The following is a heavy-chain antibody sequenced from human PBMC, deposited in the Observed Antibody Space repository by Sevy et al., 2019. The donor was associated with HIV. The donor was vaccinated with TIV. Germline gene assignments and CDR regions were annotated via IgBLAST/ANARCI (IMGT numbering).Heavy chain of an antibody. CDR3: ASMSGSYQPYY. D-gene: IGHD1-26*01. V-gene: IGHV3-30*04. Sequence: GGSLRLSCAASGFTFSSYAMHWVRQAPGKGLEWVAVISYDGSDKYYADSVKGRFTISRDNSKNTLYLQMNSLRAEDTAVYYCASMSGSYQPYYWGQGTLVTVSS. CDR1: GFTFSSYA. J-gene: IGHJ4*02. CDR2: ISYDGSDK.